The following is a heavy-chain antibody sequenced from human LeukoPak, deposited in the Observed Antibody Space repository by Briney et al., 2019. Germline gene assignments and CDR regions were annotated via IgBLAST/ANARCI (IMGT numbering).Heavy chain of an antibody. D-gene: IGHD1-26*01. CDR3: ARDSGSYYGYYFDY. V-gene: IGHV3-30-3*01. Sequence: PGRSLRLSCAASGFTFSSYAMHWVRQAPGKGLEWVAVISYDGSNKYYADSVKGRFTISRDNSKNTLYLQMNSLRAEDTAVYYCARDSGSYYGYYFDYWGQGTLVTVSS. J-gene: IGHJ4*02. CDR2: ISYDGSNK. CDR1: GFTFSSYA.